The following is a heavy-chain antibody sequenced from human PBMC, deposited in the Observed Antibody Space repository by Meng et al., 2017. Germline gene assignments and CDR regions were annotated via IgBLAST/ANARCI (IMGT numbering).Heavy chain of an antibody. CDR1: GYNFPDYY. J-gene: IGHJ4*02. Sequence: QGPRGQSGAEVKKPGASVKVSCKPSGYNFPDYYIHWVRQAPGQGLEWMGRIDPKNGDTHYAQKFQGRVTMTGDTSISTAYMDLSGLRSDDTAVYYCARDEDISAAGKLFGDYWGQGTLVTVSS. CDR2: IDPKNGDT. V-gene: IGHV1-2*06. CDR3: ARDEDISAAGKLFGDY. D-gene: IGHD6-13*01.